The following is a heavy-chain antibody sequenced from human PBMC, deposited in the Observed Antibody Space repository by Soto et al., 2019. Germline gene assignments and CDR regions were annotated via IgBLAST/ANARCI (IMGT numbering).Heavy chain of an antibody. J-gene: IGHJ4*02. CDR1: GEELYIGGYY. D-gene: IGHD3-16*01. CDR2: IYHTGTT. V-gene: IGHV4-39*07. Sequence: SETLSLTCPFSGEELYIGGYYLTWNRQHPGKGLEWVGNIYHTGTTYYNPSLTSRVTISVDTSKNQFSLKLSSVTAADSAVYYCARAPVGLGTISYFDYWGQGKLVTVSS. CDR3: ARAPVGLGTISYFDY.